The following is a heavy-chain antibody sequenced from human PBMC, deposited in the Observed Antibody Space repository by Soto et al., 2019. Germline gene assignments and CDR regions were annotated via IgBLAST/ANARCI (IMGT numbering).Heavy chain of an antibody. CDR1: VFTFRSYA. J-gene: IGHJ4*02. V-gene: IGHV3-21*01. CDR2: ISSTSTYT. D-gene: IGHD6-19*01. Sequence: NPWGALRVSCAASVFTFRSYAMNWVRETQEKGLEWVSSISSTSTYTHYADSVKGRFTISRDNANNSLFLQMNSLRAEDTAIYYCARNLALAGNYWGQGALGTVSS. CDR3: ARNLALAGNY.